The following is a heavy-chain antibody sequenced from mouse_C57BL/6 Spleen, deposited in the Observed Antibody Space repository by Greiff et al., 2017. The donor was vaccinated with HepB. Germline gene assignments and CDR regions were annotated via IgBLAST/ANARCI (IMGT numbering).Heavy chain of an antibody. V-gene: IGHV1-64*01. CDR2: IHPNSGST. CDR3: ARGGYYYGSSYAMYY. Sequence: QVQLQQPGAELVKPGASVKLSCKASGYTFTSYWMHWVKQRPGQGLEWIGMIHPNSGSTNYNEKFKSKATLTVGKSSSTAYMQLSSLTSEDSAVYYCARGGYYYGSSYAMYYWGQGPSVTVSS. D-gene: IGHD1-1*01. J-gene: IGHJ4*01. CDR1: GYTFTSYW.